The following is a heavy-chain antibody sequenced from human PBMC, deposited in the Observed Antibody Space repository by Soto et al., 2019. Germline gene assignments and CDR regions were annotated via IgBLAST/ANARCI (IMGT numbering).Heavy chain of an antibody. CDR3: ARELSDRAYGMDV. J-gene: IGHJ6*02. CDR2: IIPIFGTA. Sequence: SVEVSCKASGGTFSSYAISWVRQAPGQGLEWMGGIIPIFGTANYAQKFQGRVTITADKSTSTAYMELSSLRSEDTAVYYCARELSDRAYGMDVWGQGTTVTVSS. V-gene: IGHV1-69*06. CDR1: GGTFSSYA.